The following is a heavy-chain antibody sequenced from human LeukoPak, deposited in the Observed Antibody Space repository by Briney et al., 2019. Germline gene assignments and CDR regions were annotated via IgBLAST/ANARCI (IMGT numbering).Heavy chain of an antibody. J-gene: IGHJ4*02. D-gene: IGHD3-10*01. Sequence: SETLSLTCAVYGGSFSGYYWSWIRQPPGKGLEWIGEINHSGSTNYNPSLKSRVTIAADTSKNQFSLKLSSVTAADTAVYYCARARAGGIFDYWGQGTLVTVSS. CDR1: GGSFSGYY. V-gene: IGHV4-34*01. CDR2: INHSGST. CDR3: ARARAGGIFDY.